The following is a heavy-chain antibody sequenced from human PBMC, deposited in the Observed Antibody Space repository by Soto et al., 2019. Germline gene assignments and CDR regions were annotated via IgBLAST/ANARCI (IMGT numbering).Heavy chain of an antibody. CDR3: ARAPPSYYYGAQGVDY. Sequence: QVPLVESGGGVVQPGRSLRLSCAASGFTFSSYAMHWVRQAPGKGLEWVAVISYDGSNKYYADSVKGRFTISRDNSKNTLYLQMNSLRAEDTAVYYCARAPPSYYYGAQGVDYWGQGTLVTVSS. CDR1: GFTFSSYA. J-gene: IGHJ4*02. CDR2: ISYDGSNK. V-gene: IGHV3-30-3*01. D-gene: IGHD3-10*01.